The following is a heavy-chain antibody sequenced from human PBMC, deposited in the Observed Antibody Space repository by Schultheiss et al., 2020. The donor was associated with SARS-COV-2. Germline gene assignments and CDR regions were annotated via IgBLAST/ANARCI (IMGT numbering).Heavy chain of an antibody. Sequence: GGSLRLSCAASGFTFSNAWMSWVRQAPGKGLEWVSAISGSGGTIYYADSLRGRFIISRDNAKNSLYLQMNSLRAEDTAVYYCARNAARLITRAQFDYWGQGTLVTVSS. CDR2: ISGSGGTI. J-gene: IGHJ4*02. V-gene: IGHV3-69-1*02. CDR3: ARNAARLITRAQFDY. D-gene: IGHD6-6*01. CDR1: GFTFSNAW.